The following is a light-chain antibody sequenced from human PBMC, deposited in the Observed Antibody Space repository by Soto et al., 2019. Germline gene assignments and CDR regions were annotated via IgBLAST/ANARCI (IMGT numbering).Light chain of an antibody. V-gene: IGLV2-14*03. J-gene: IGLJ2*01. CDR3: NSFISSTTPLV. CDR2: DVT. CDR1: SSDVGGYEY. Sequence: QSVLTQPASVSGSPGQSITISCTGTSSDVGGYEYVSWYQQHPGKAPKLIIYDVTNRPSGVSGRFSGSKSGNTASLTISGLQAEDEADYYCNSFISSTTPLVFGGGTQLTVL.